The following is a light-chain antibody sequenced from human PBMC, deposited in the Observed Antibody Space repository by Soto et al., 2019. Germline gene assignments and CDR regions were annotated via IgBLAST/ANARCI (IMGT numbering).Light chain of an antibody. Sequence: EILLTQSPATLSLSPGERATLSCRASQSVSSYLAWYQQKPGQAPRLLIYDASNRATGIPARFSGSGSGTDFTLTISSLEPEDFAVYYCQQRSNWLSITFGQGTRLEI. V-gene: IGKV3-11*01. CDR2: DAS. CDR1: QSVSSY. J-gene: IGKJ5*01. CDR3: QQRSNWLSIT.